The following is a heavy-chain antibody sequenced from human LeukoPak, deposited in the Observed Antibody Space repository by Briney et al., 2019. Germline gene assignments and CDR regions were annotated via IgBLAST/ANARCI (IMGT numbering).Heavy chain of an antibody. CDR3: ARKQTGIMCDV. J-gene: IGHJ4*02. CDR1: GGSISSSSYY. Sequence: SETLSLTCIVPGGSISSSSYYWAWIRQSPGKGLEWIGTFSSGGSAYYNPSLTSRVSISKDTSDNQFSLRLYSVTAADTAVYYCARKQTGIMCDVWGQGTQVTVSS. CDR2: FSSGGSA. D-gene: IGHD1-1*01. V-gene: IGHV4-39*07.